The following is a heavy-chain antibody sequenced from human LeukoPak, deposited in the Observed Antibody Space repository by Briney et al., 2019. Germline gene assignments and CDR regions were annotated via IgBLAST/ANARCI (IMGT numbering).Heavy chain of an antibody. Sequence: GGSLRLSCAASGFTFSSYWMHWVRQAPGKGLVWVSRIKSDGSSTRYADSVKGRFTISRDNAKNTLYLQMNSLRAEDTAVYYCARGRAYYDFWSGYYNWFDPWGQGTPVTVSS. V-gene: IGHV3-74*01. D-gene: IGHD3-3*01. J-gene: IGHJ5*02. CDR3: ARGRAYYDFWSGYYNWFDP. CDR1: GFTFSSYW. CDR2: IKSDGSST.